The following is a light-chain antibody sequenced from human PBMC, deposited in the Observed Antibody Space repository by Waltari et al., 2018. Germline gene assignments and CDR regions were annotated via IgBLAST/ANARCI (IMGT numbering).Light chain of an antibody. CDR2: WAS. V-gene: IGKV4-1*01. J-gene: IGKJ2*01. Sequence: DIVMTQSPDSLAVSLGERATINCNSSQSVLHNSHNKDSVVWYQQKPGQRPKLLIYWASTREYGVPDRFSGSGSGTDFTLTISSLQAEDVAIYYCQQFYDTPYTFGQGTKLEIK. CDR3: QQFYDTPYT. CDR1: QSVLHNSHNKDS.